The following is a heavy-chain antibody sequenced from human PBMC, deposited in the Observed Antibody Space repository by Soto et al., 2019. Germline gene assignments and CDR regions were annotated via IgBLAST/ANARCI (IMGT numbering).Heavy chain of an antibody. J-gene: IGHJ1*01. CDR3: ARDTGYCSGGNCYGGYFQH. Sequence: EVQLVESGGGLVKPGGSLRLSCAASGFTFSSFTMNWVRQAPGKGLEWVSSISSSSRYKYYADSVKGRFTISRDNAKNSLYLQMNSLRAEDTAVYYCARDTGYCSGGNCYGGYFQHWGQGTLVTVSS. D-gene: IGHD2-15*01. CDR1: GFTFSSFT. CDR2: ISSSSRYK. V-gene: IGHV3-21*01.